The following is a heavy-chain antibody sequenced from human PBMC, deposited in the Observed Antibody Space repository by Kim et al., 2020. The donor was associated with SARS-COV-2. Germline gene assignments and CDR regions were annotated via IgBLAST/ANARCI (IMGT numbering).Heavy chain of an antibody. CDR2: INHSGST. V-gene: IGHV4-34*01. J-gene: IGHJ5*02. CDR3: ARGGYCSSTSCGNWFDP. CDR1: GGSFSGYY. D-gene: IGHD2-2*01. Sequence: SETLSLTCAVYGGSFSGYYWSWIRQPPGKGLEWIGEINHSGSTNYNPSLKSRVTISVDTSKNQFSLKLSSVTAADTAVYYCARGGYCSSTSCGNWFDPWGQGTLVTVSS.